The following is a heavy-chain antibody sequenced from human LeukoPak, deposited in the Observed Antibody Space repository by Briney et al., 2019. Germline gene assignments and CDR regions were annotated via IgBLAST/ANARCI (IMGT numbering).Heavy chain of an antibody. CDR3: ARLYYGSGTTNDY. CDR1: GFTVSSNY. Sequence: GGSLRLSCAASGFTVSSNYMSWVRHAPWKRLEWVSVIYSGGSTYYADSVKGRFTISRDNSKDTLYLQMNSLRAEDTAVYYCARLYYGSGTTNDYWGQGTLVTVSS. CDR2: IYSGGST. J-gene: IGHJ4*02. D-gene: IGHD3-10*01. V-gene: IGHV3-66*04.